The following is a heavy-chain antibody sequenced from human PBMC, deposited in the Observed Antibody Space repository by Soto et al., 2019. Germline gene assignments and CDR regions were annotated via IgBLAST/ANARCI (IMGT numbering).Heavy chain of an antibody. D-gene: IGHD3-10*01. CDR2: IYEAATT. J-gene: IGHJ4*02. Sequence: SETLSLTCAVSGASISRTGFHWGWIRQPPGQGLEWIGSIYEAATTFYNSSLKSRVTISADTSNNHFSLKLSSVTAADTAVYYCARRGSGQTFDYWGQGTLVTVSS. V-gene: IGHV4-39*01. CDR3: ARRGSGQTFDY. CDR1: GASISRTGFH.